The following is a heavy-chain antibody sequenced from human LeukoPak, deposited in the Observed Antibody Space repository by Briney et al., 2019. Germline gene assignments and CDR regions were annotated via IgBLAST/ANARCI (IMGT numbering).Heavy chain of an antibody. V-gene: IGHV1-8*01. CDR1: GYTFTSYD. CDR3: ASPGGYSYGYFDY. Sequence: ASVKVSCKASGYTFTSYDINWVRQATGQGLEWMGWMNPNSGNTGYAQKFQGRVTITTDESTSTAYMELSSLRSEDTAVYYCASPGGYSYGYFDYWGQGTLVTVSS. CDR2: MNPNSGNT. D-gene: IGHD5-18*01. J-gene: IGHJ4*02.